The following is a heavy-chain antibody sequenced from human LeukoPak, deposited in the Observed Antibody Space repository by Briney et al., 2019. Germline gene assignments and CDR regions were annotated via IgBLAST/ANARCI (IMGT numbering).Heavy chain of an antibody. D-gene: IGHD6-13*01. CDR3: AKDRGAAGIECCDY. V-gene: IGHV3-23*01. Sequence: QPGGSLRLSCAASGFTFSSYGMSWVRQAPGKGLEWVSAISGSGGSTYYADSVKGRFTISRDNSKNTLYLQMNSLRAEDTAVYYCAKDRGAAGIECCDYWGQGTLVTVSS. J-gene: IGHJ4*02. CDR2: ISGSGGST. CDR1: GFTFSSYG.